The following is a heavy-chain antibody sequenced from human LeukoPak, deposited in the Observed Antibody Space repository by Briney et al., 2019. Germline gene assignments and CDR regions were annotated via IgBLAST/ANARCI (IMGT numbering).Heavy chain of an antibody. Sequence: KPSETLSLTCAVYGGSFSGYYWSWIRQPPGKGLEWIGEINHSGSTNYNPSLKSRVTISVDTSKNQFSLKLSSVTAADTAVYYCARGPEGIVVPAAVYFDYWGQGTLDTVSS. D-gene: IGHD2-2*01. V-gene: IGHV4-34*01. CDR2: INHSGST. CDR3: ARGPEGIVVPAAVYFDY. J-gene: IGHJ4*02. CDR1: GGSFSGYY.